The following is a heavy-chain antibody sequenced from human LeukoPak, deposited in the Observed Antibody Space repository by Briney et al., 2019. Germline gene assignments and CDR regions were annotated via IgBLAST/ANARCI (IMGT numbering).Heavy chain of an antibody. J-gene: IGHJ4*02. Sequence: GGSLRLSCAASGFTFTNYWMNWVRQAPGKGLEWVANIKQDGSEKNYVDSLKGRFTISRDNAKNSLYLQMNSLRVEDTAVYYCAGGSGWLIDYWGQGTLVTVSS. CDR2: IKQDGSEK. D-gene: IGHD5-12*01. CDR3: AGGSGWLIDY. CDR1: GFTFTNYW. V-gene: IGHV3-7*01.